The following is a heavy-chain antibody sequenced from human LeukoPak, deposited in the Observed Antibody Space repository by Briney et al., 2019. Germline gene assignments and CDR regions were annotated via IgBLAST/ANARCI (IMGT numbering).Heavy chain of an antibody. CDR2: ISSSGSTI. J-gene: IGHJ6*03. CDR3: ARVNVEVGGLRFYYYYMDV. CDR1: GFTFSSYA. D-gene: IGHD1-26*01. Sequence: GGSLRLSCAASGFTFSSYAMSWVRQAPGKGLEWVSYISSSGSTIYYADSVKGRFTISRDNAKNSLYLQMNSLRAEDTAAYYCARVNVEVGGLRFYYYYMDVWGKGTTVTISS. V-gene: IGHV3-48*03.